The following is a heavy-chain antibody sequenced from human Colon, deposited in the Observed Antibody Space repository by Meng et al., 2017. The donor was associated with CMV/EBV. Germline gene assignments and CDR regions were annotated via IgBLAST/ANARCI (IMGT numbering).Heavy chain of an antibody. D-gene: IGHD2-2*02. J-gene: IGHJ4*02. V-gene: IGHV4-59*01. CDR3: ARAKYCSSTSCYIVGPYYFDY. CDR2: IYYSGST. Sequence: SETLSLTCTVSGGSISSYDWSWIRQPPGKGLEWIGYIYYSGSTNYNPSLKSRVTISVDTSKNQFSLKLSSVTAADTAVYYCARAKYCSSTSCYIVGPYYFDYWGQGTLVIVSS. CDR1: GGSISSYD.